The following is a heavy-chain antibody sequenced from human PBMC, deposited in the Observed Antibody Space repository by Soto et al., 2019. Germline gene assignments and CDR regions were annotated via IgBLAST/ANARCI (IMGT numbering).Heavy chain of an antibody. CDR2: IIPIFGTA. CDR1: GGTFSSYA. J-gene: IGHJ5*02. Sequence: ASVKVSCKASGGTFSSYAISWVRQAPGQGLEWMGGIIPIFGTANYAQKFQGRVTITADEFTSTAYMELSSLRSEDTAVYYCARGITTPLTAGDWFDPWGQGTLVTVSS. V-gene: IGHV1-69*13. D-gene: IGHD3-10*01. CDR3: ARGITTPLTAGDWFDP.